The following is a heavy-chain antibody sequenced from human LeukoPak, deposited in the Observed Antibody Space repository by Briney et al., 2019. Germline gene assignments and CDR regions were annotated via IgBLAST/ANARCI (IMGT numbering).Heavy chain of an antibody. CDR1: GFTFSNYA. CDR3: AGEYDSRGHFGPAGIEY. V-gene: IGHV3-30*14. D-gene: IGHD3-22*01. Sequence: GGSLRLSCAASGFTFSNYAMNWVRQAPGKGLEWVAVISYDGSNKSYQDAMKDRFTHTRDNYKNTLFLQMNSLKVDDKGSYFCAGEYDSRGHFGPAGIEYWGQGTPVTVFS. CDR2: ISYDGSNK. J-gene: IGHJ4*02.